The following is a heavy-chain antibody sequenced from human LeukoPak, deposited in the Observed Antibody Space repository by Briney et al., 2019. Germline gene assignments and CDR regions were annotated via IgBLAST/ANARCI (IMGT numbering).Heavy chain of an antibody. CDR1: GYTFTSYA. V-gene: IGHV7-4-1*02. CDR2: INTNTGNP. D-gene: IGHD5-24*01. CDR3: ARGTRVRDGYPNRFDY. J-gene: IGHJ4*02. Sequence: ASVNVSCTASGYTFTSYAMNWVRQAPGQGLEWMGWINTNTGNPTYAQGFTGRFVFSLDTSVSTAYLQISSLKAEDTAVYYCARGTRVRDGYPNRFDYWGQGTLVTVSS.